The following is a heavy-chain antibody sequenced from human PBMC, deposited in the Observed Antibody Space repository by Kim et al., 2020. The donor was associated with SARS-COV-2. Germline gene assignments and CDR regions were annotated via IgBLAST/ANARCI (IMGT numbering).Heavy chain of an antibody. CDR2: ISSSRSTI. CDR3: AKEVKIFGVGTIDY. V-gene: IGHV3-48*02. CDR1: GFTFSSYS. D-gene: IGHD3-3*01. J-gene: IGHJ4*02. Sequence: GGSLRLSCAASGFTFSSYSMNWVRQAPGKGLEWVSYISSSRSTIYYADSVKGRFTISRDNAKNSLYLQMNSLRDEDTAVYYCAKEVKIFGVGTIDYCGQGTLVTVSS.